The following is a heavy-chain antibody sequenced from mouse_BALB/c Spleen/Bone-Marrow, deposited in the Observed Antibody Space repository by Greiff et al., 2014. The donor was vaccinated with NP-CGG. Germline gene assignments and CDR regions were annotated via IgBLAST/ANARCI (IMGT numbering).Heavy chain of an antibody. J-gene: IGHJ4*01. Sequence: EVMLVESGGGLAQPGGSPKLSCAASGFTFSSFGMHWVRQAPEKGLEWVAYISSGSSTIYYADTMKGRFTISRDNPKNTLFLQMASLRSEDTAMYYCTRSGTLGSMDYWGQGTSVTVSS. CDR1: GFTFSSFG. D-gene: IGHD3-3*01. CDR3: TRSGTLGSMDY. V-gene: IGHV5-17*02. CDR2: ISSGSSTI.